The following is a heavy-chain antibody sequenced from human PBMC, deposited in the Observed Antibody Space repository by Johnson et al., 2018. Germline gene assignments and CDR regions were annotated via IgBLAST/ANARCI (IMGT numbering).Heavy chain of an antibody. J-gene: IGHJ6*03. CDR2: ISYDGSNK. D-gene: IGHD2-15*01. V-gene: IGHV3-30*03. CDR3: ASCIYYWYYMDV. Sequence: QVQLVESGGGVVQPGRSLSLSCAASGFTFTSYGFHWVRQAPGKGLEWVAVISYDGSNKYYADSVKGRFTISIDNSKNTLYLQMNSLRAEDTALDYCASCIYYWYYMDVWGNGTTVTVSS. CDR1: GFTFTSYG.